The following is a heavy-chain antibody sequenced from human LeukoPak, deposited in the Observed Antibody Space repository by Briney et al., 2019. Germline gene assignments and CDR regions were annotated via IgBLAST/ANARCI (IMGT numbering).Heavy chain of an antibody. CDR2: IYASGST. CDR1: GGSISNYY. V-gene: IGHV4-4*07. CDR3: ARTSARGAQFDY. J-gene: IGHJ4*02. Sequence: SETLSLTCTVSGGSISNYYWSWLRQPAGMGLEWIGRIYASGSTNYNPSLKSRVTMSVDTSNNQFSLNLSSVAAADTAVYYCARTSARGAQFDYWGQGTLVTVSS. D-gene: IGHD3-10*01.